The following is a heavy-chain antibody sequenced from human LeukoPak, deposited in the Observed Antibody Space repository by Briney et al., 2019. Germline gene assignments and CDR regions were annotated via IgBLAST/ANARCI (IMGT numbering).Heavy chain of an antibody. J-gene: IGHJ3*02. D-gene: IGHD6-19*01. CDR1: GYTFTSYW. Sequence: LGESLKISCMGSGYTFTSYWIGWVRQMPGKGLEWMGIIYPGDSDTRYSPSFQGQVTISADKSISTAYLQWSSLKASDTAMYYCAKYSSGWYKSSFDIWGQGTMVTVSS. V-gene: IGHV5-51*01. CDR3: AKYSSGWYKSSFDI. CDR2: IYPGDSDT.